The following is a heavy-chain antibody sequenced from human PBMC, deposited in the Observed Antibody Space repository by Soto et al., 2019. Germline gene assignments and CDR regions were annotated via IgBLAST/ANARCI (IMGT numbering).Heavy chain of an antibody. J-gene: IGHJ4*02. CDR1: GFIFDDFA. V-gene: IGHV3-9*01. CDR2: ISWNSDSI. D-gene: IGHD3-3*01. Sequence: EAQLVESGGGLVQPGRSLRLSCAGSGFIFDDFAIHWVRQAPGKGLEWVSGISWNSDSIGYADSVKGRFTISRENAKNELYLQMNSLRVEDTALYYCTKVGGLYDFWSGPLHFDLWGQGTLVTVSS. CDR3: TKVGGLYDFWSGPLHFDL.